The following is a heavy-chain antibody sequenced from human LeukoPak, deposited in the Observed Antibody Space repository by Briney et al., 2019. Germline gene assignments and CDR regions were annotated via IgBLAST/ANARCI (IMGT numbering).Heavy chain of an antibody. D-gene: IGHD2-2*01. CDR3: AKDPCSSTSCPKPRYFFDY. J-gene: IGHJ4*02. CDR1: GFTFSNYG. V-gene: IGHV3-30*18. CDR2: ILYDGSNG. Sequence: GGSLRLSCAASGFTFSNYGMHWVRQAPGKGLEWVAVILYDGSNGYYADSVKGRFIISRDNSKNTLYLEMNSLRAEDTAIYYCAKDPCSSTSCPKPRYFFDYWGQGTLVTLSS.